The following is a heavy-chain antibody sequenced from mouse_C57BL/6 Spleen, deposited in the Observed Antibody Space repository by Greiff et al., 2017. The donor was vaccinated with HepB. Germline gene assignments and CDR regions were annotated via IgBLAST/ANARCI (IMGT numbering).Heavy chain of an antibody. CDR3: AKGDQTYFDV. J-gene: IGHJ1*03. D-gene: IGHD3-3*01. Sequence: QVQLQQPGAELVMPGASVKLSCKASGYTFTSYWMHWVKQRPGQGLEWIGEIDPSDSYTNYNQKFKGQSTLTVDKSSSTAYMQLSSLTSEDSAVYYCAKGDQTYFDVWGTGTTVTVSS. CDR2: IDPSDSYT. V-gene: IGHV1-69*01. CDR1: GYTFTSYW.